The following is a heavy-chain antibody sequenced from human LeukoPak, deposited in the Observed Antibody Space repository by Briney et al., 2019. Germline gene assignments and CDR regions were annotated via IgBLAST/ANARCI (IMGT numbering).Heavy chain of an antibody. J-gene: IGHJ5*02. CDR3: ARHGTSGTNLNWFDP. Sequence: TSETLSLTCTVSGGSISSYYWSWIRQPPGKGLEWIGYIYYSGSTNYNPSLKSRVTISVDTSKNQFSLKLSSVTAADTAVYYCARHGTSGTNLNWFDPWGQGTLVTVAS. V-gene: IGHV4-59*01. CDR1: GGSISSYY. CDR2: IYYSGST. D-gene: IGHD1-1*01.